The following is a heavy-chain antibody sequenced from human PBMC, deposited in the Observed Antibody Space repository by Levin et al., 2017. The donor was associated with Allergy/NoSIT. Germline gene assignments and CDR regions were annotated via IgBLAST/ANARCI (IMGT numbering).Heavy chain of an antibody. CDR2: IKNKGDGGTT. J-gene: IGHJ4*02. CDR1: GFTFNDAW. Sequence: GGSLRLSCAASGFTFNDAWMSWVRQAPGKGLEWLGRIKNKGDGGTTDFAAPVKGRFTISRDDSKRMLYLQMNSLKTEDTAVYYCTTVPRHWGQGTLVTVSS. V-gene: IGHV3-15*01. CDR3: TTVPRH.